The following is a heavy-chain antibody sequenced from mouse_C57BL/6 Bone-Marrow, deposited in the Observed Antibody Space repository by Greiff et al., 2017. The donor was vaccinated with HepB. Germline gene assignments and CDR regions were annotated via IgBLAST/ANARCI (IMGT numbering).Heavy chain of an antibody. CDR2: ISYDGSN. J-gene: IGHJ3*01. Sequence: EVKLVESGPGLVKPSQSLSLTCSVTGYSITSGYYWNWIRQFPGNKLEWMGYISYDGSNNYNPSLKNRISITRDTSKNQFFLKLNSVTTEDTATYYCARDLRAWFAYWGQGTLVTVSA. CDR1: GYSITSGYY. CDR3: ARDLRAWFAY. V-gene: IGHV3-6*01.